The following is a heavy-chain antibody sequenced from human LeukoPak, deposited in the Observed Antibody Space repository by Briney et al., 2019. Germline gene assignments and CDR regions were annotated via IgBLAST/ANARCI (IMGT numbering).Heavy chain of an antibody. CDR3: ARGRYYYDSSGYYDY. CDR2: IYYSGST. J-gene: IGHJ4*02. Sequence: SETLSLTCTVSGGSISSYYWSWIRQPPGKGLEWIGYIYYSGSTNYNPSLKSRVTISVDTSKNQFSLKLSSVTAADTAVYYCARGRYYYDSSGYYDYWGQGTLVTVSS. D-gene: IGHD3-22*01. V-gene: IGHV4-59*01. CDR1: GGSISSYY.